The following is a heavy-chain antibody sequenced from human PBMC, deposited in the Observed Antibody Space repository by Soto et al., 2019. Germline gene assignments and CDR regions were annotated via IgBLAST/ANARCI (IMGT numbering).Heavy chain of an antibody. D-gene: IGHD5-18*01. CDR3: ACIFSGGYGYGFYYYGMDV. CDR1: GGSISSGGYS. CDR2: IYHSGST. V-gene: IGHV4-30-2*01. Sequence: SETLSLTCAVSGGSISSGGYSWTWIRQPPGKGLEWIGYIYHSGSTYYNPSLKSRVTISVDRSKNQFSLKLSSVTAADAAVYYCACIFSGGYGYGFYYYGMDVWGQGTTVTVSS. J-gene: IGHJ6*02.